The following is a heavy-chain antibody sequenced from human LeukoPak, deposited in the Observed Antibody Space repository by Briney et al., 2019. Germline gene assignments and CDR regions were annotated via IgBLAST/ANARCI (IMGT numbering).Heavy chain of an antibody. V-gene: IGHV1-3*01. CDR3: ARERKSSYYDYVWGSFPLGY. CDR2: INAGNGNT. D-gene: IGHD3-16*01. J-gene: IGHJ4*02. CDR1: GYTFTSYA. Sequence: ASVKVSCKASGYTFTSYAMHWVRRAPGQRLEWMGWINAGNGNTKYSQKFQGRVTITRDTSASTAYMELSSLRSEDTAVYYCARERKSSYYDYVWGSFPLGYWGQGTLVTVSS.